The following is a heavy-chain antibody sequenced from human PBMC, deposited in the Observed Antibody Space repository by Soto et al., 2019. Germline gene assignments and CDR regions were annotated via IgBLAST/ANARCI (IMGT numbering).Heavy chain of an antibody. CDR1: GFTLSSYG. J-gene: IGHJ3*02. D-gene: IGHD3-22*01. Sequence: PGGSLRLSCAACGFTLSSYGMHWVRQAPGKGLEWGAVISYDGSNKYYADSVKGRFTISRDNSKNTLYLQMNSLRAEHTAVYYCAKYDSSGYDAFDIWGQGTRGTLS. CDR3: AKYDSSGYDAFDI. V-gene: IGHV3-30*18. CDR2: ISYDGSNK.